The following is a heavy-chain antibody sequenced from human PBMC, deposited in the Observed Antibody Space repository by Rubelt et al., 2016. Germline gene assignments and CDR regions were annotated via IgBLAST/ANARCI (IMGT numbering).Heavy chain of an antibody. V-gene: IGHV3-23*01. Sequence: GKGLEWVSAISGSGGSTYYADSVKGRFTISRDNSKNTLYLQMNSLRAEDTAVYYCARDTLRFLESTWFDPWGQGTLVTVSS. CDR2: ISGSGGST. D-gene: IGHD3-3*01. CDR3: ARDTLRFLESTWFDP. J-gene: IGHJ5*02.